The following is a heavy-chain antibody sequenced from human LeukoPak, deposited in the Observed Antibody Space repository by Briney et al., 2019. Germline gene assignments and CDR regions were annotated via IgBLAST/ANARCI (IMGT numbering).Heavy chain of an antibody. CDR1: VFFFNGHE. D-gene: IGHD3-22*01. CDR2: ISISGTTV. V-gene: IGHV3-48*03. Sequence: PGGSLRLSWAASVFFFNGHEINSVRQAPGKGLEWVSYISISGTTVFYADSVKGRFTISRDNSRPSLYLQMNSLRAEDTAVYYFAIWGRSGYHYNAFATSGLGTMVTVSS. CDR3: AIWGRSGYHYNAFAT. J-gene: IGHJ3*02.